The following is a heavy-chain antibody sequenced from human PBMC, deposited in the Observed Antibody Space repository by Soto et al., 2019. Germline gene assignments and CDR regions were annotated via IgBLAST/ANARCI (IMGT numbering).Heavy chain of an antibody. D-gene: IGHD5-18*01. CDR3: ARAEGYSYGHYYYGMDV. V-gene: IGHV4-59*01. CDR1: GGSISSYY. Sequence: SETLSLTCTVSGGSISSYYWSWIRQPPVKGLEWIGYIYYSGSTNYNPSLKSRVTISVDTSKNQFSLKLSSVTAADTAVYYCARAEGYSYGHYYYGMDVWGQGTTVTVSS. J-gene: IGHJ6*02. CDR2: IYYSGST.